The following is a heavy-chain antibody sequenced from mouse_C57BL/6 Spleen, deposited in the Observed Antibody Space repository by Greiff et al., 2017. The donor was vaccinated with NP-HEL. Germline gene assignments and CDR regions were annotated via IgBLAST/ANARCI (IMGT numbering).Heavy chain of an antibody. J-gene: IGHJ4*01. V-gene: IGHV5-6*01. CDR3: ARELLRDAMDY. CDR1: GFTFSSYG. Sequence: EVKLQESGGDLVKPGGSLKLSRAASGFTFSSYGMSWVRQTPDKRLEWVATISSGGSYTYYPDSVKGRFTISRDNAKNTLYLQMSSLKSEDTAMYYCARELLRDAMDYWGQGTSVTVSS. CDR2: ISSGGSYT. D-gene: IGHD1-1*01.